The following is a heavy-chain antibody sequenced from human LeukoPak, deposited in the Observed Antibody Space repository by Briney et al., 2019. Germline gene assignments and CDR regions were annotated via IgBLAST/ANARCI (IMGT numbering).Heavy chain of an antibody. J-gene: IGHJ6*04. CDR2: IIPIFGTA. V-gene: IGHV1-69*01. Sequence: PVKISCTASGGTFSSYAISWVRQAPGQGLEWMGGIIPIFGTANYAQKFQGRVTITADESTSTAYMELSSLRSEDTAVYYCARDGYCSSTSCYRGGNYYYGMDVWGKGTPVTVSS. CDR3: ARDGYCSSTSCYRGGNYYYGMDV. D-gene: IGHD2-2*01. CDR1: GGTFSSYA.